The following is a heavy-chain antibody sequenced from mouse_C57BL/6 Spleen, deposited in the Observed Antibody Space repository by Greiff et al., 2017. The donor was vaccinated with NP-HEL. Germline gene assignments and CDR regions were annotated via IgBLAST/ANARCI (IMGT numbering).Heavy chain of an antibody. D-gene: IGHD1-1*01. CDR1: GFTFSDYG. CDR3: ARYYGSSAFDF. V-gene: IGHV5-17*01. J-gene: IGHJ2*01. Sequence: DVKLVESGGGLVKPGGSLKLSCAASGFTFSDYGMHWVRQAPEKGLEWVAYISSGSSTIYYADTVKGRFTIARDNDKNTLFLQMTSLRSEDTAMYYCARYYGSSAFDFWGQGTTLTVSS. CDR2: ISSGSSTI.